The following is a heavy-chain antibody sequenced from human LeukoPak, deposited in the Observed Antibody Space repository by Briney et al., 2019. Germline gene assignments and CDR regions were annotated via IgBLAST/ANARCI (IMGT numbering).Heavy chain of an antibody. V-gene: IGHV3-7*03. CDR2: IYLDGSET. CDR3: TTGRYYGSGSYYFGY. D-gene: IGHD3-10*01. CDR1: GFTFSHHW. J-gene: IGHJ4*02. Sequence: PGGSLRLSCAASGFTFSHHWMTWVRQGPGKGPEWVANIYLDGSETNYLDSVKGRFTISRDNARSSLYLQMNSLRAEDTAVYYSTTGRYYGSGSYYFGYWGQGTLVTVSS.